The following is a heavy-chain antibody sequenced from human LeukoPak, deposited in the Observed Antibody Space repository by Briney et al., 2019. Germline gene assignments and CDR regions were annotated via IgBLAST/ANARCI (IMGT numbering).Heavy chain of an antibody. CDR1: GFIFSGYY. J-gene: IGHJ6*03. Sequence: GGSLRLSCATSGFIFSGYYMSWIRQAPGKGLEWVSYISGSGNDISYADSVKGRFTISRDSANNSLYLQMNSLRAEDTAVYYCARVPPVITLFGVVLYMDVWGKGTTVTV. V-gene: IGHV3-11*04. D-gene: IGHD3-3*01. CDR3: ARVPPVITLFGVVLYMDV. CDR2: ISGSGNDI.